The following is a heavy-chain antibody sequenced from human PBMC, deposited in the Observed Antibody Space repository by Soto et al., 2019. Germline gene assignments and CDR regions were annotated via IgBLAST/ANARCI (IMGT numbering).Heavy chain of an antibody. V-gene: IGHV3-23*01. CDR1: GFTFSSYA. J-gene: IGHJ6*02. CDR3: AKVLLPNYYYYGMDV. Sequence: PGGSLRLSCAASGFTFSSYALSWVRQGPGKGLEWVSAISGSGGSTYYADSVKGRFTISGDNSKNTLYLQMNSLRAEDTAVYYCAKVLLPNYYYYGMDVWGQGTTVTVSS. CDR2: ISGSGGST. D-gene: IGHD2-21*02.